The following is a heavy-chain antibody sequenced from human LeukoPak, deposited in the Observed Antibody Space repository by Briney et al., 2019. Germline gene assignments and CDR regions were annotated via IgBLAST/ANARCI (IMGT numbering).Heavy chain of an antibody. Sequence: SVKVSCKASAGTFISYAISWVRQAPGQGLEWMGGIIPIFGTANYAQKFQGRVTITTDESTSTAYMELSSLRSEDTAVYYCARVRGEDYYDSSGYYYFDYWGQGTLVTVSS. V-gene: IGHV1-69*05. CDR1: AGTFISYA. CDR3: ARVRGEDYYDSSGYYYFDY. J-gene: IGHJ4*02. CDR2: IIPIFGTA. D-gene: IGHD3-22*01.